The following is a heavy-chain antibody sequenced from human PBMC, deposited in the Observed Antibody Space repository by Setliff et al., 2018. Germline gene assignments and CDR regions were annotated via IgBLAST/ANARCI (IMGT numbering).Heavy chain of an antibody. CDR1: GYTFSGYY. CDR3: AREQLVDRGFDY. CDR2: INPSGGST. V-gene: IGHV1-46*01. D-gene: IGHD6-6*01. Sequence: GASVKVSCKASGYTFSGYYMHWVRQAPGQGLEWMGVINPSGGSTSYAQKFQGRVTMTRDTSTSTVYMELSSLRSEDTAVYYCAREQLVDRGFDYWGQGTLVTVSS. J-gene: IGHJ4*02.